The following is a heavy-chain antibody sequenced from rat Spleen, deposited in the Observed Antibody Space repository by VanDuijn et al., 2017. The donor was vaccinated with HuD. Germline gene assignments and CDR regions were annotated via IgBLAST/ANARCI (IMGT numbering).Heavy chain of an antibody. CDR1: RFTFSDYY. J-gene: IGHJ2*01. Sequence: EVQLVESDGGLVQPGRSLKLSCAASRFTFSDYYMAWVRQAAKKGLEWVASINTDGGTTYYPDSVKGRFTISRDNAENTVYLQMNSLRSEDTATYYGAVAGFGYWGQGVMVTVSS. D-gene: IGHD4-3*01. CDR3: AVAGFGY. CDR2: INTDGGTT. V-gene: IGHV5-25*01.